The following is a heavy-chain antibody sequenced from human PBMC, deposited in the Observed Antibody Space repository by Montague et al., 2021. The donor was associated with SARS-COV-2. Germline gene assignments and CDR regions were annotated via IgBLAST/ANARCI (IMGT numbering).Heavy chain of an antibody. CDR2: IYRDDDK. J-gene: IGHJ3*02. CDR1: GFSLSTSGVG. CDR3: AHRRGLLLSDAFDI. Sequence: PALVKPTQTLTLTCTFSGFSLSTSGVGVGWIRQPPGKALEWLALIYRDDDKRYSPSPKSRLTITKGTSKNQVVLTMTNMDPVDTATYYCAHRRGLLLSDAFDIWGQGTMVTVSS. V-gene: IGHV2-5*02. D-gene: IGHD1-26*01.